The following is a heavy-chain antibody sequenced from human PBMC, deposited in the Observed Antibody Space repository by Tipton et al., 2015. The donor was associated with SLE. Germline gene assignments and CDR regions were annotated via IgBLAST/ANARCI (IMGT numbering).Heavy chain of an antibody. CDR1: GGSISSSSYY. V-gene: IGHV4-39*06. CDR2: IYYSGST. D-gene: IGHD5/OR15-5a*01. J-gene: IGHJ2*01. Sequence: TLSLTCTVSGGSISSSSYYWGWIRQPPGKGLEWIGSIYYSGSTYYNPSLKSRVTISVDTSKNQFPLKLSSVTAADTAVYYCARGPLLDLWGRGTLVTVSS. CDR3: ARGPLLDL.